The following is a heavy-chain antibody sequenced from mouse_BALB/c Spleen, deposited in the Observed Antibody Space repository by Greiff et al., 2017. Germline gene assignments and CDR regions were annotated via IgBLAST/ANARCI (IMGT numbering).Heavy chain of an antibody. V-gene: IGHV1S29*02. CDR1: GYTFTDYN. CDR2: IYPYNGGT. Sequence: VQLQQSGPELVKPGASVKISCKASGYTFTDYNMHWVKQSHGKSLEWIGYIYPYNGGTGYNQKFKSKATLTVDNSSSTAYMELRSLTSEDSAVYYCAGIYYGNPYYFDYWGQGTTLTVSS. J-gene: IGHJ2*01. CDR3: AGIYYGNPYYFDY. D-gene: IGHD2-1*01.